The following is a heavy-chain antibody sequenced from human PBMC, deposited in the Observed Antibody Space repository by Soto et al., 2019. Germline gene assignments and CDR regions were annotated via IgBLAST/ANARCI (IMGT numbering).Heavy chain of an antibody. Sequence: GGSLRLSCAASGFTFSSYSMNWVRQAPGKGLEWVSSISSSSSYIYYADSVKGRFTISRDNAKNSLYLQMNSLRAEDTAVYYCAREVYQLLSYFDYWGQGTLVTVS. CDR3: AREVYQLLSYFDY. CDR2: ISSSSSYI. D-gene: IGHD2-2*01. V-gene: IGHV3-21*01. CDR1: GFTFSSYS. J-gene: IGHJ4*02.